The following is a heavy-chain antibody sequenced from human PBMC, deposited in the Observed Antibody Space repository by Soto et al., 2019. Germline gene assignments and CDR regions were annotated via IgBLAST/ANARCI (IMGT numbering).Heavy chain of an antibody. J-gene: IGHJ6*03. CDR1: GFTFSSYA. D-gene: IGHD3-3*01. CDR3: AKDGPIFGVVISGEDYYYYYMDV. CDR2: ISGSGGST. V-gene: IGHV3-23*01. Sequence: PGGSLRLSCAASGFTFSSYAMSWVRQAPGKGLEWVSAISGSGGSTYYADSVKGRFTISRDNSKNTLYLQMNSLRAEDTAVYYCAKDGPIFGVVISGEDYYYYYMDVWGKGTTVTVAS.